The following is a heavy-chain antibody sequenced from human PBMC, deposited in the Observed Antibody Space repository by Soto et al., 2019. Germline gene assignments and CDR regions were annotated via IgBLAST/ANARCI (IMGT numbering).Heavy chain of an antibody. CDR2: ISSNGGST. D-gene: IGHD3-22*01. CDR3: VKVDYYDSSGPFDY. J-gene: IGHJ4*02. V-gene: IGHV3-64D*06. CDR1: GFTFSSYA. Sequence: PGGSLRLSCSASGFTFSSYAMHWVRQAPGKGLEYVSAISSNGGSTYYADSVKGRFTISRDNSKNTLYLQMSSLRAEDTAVYYCVKVDYYDSSGPFDYWGQGTLVTVS.